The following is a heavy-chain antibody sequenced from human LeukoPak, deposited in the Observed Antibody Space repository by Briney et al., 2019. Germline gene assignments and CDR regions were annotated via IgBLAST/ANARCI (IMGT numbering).Heavy chain of an antibody. Sequence: GASVKVSCKASGFTFTNSAVQWVRQARGQRLEWIGWIVVGNNNTNYAQKFRERVTISMDMSTSTAYMELGRLGSEDTAVYYCMASERWPGDFWGRGTLVTVSS. D-gene: IGHD4-23*01. CDR1: GFTFTNSA. CDR2: IVVGNNNT. J-gene: IGHJ4*02. V-gene: IGHV1-58*01. CDR3: MASERWPGDF.